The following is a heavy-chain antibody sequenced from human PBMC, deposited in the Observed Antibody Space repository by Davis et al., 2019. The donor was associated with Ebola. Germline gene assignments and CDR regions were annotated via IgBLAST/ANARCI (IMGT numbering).Heavy chain of an antibody. D-gene: IGHD3-10*01. CDR2: INSDGSST. Sequence: GESLKISCAASGLIFSGYGMHWVRQAPGKGLVWVSRINSDGSSTSYADSVKGRFTISRDNAKNTLYLQMNSLRAEDTAVYYCAREGERAYYYGSGEASYYYYYGMDVWGQGTTVTVSS. J-gene: IGHJ6*02. CDR3: AREGERAYYYGSGEASYYYYYGMDV. V-gene: IGHV3-74*01. CDR1: GLIFSGYG.